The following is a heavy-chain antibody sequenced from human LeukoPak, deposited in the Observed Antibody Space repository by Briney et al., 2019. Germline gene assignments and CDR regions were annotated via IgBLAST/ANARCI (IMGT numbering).Heavy chain of an antibody. D-gene: IGHD3-10*01. J-gene: IGHJ4*02. CDR3: ARRGYYGSGGDYYFDY. Sequence: PSETLSLTCTVSGGSMSSGNYYWTWIRQPPGKGLEWIGYIFYSGSTDYNPSLRSRLTISVDTSKNQFSLKLSSVTAADTAVYYCARRGYYGSGGDYYFDYWGQGTLVTVSS. CDR2: IFYSGST. CDR1: GGSMSSGNYY. V-gene: IGHV4-30-4*08.